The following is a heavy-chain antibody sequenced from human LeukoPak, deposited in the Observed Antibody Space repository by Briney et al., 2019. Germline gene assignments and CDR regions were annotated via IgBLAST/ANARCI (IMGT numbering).Heavy chain of an antibody. CDR1: GFTFSTYA. CDR2: ISGSAGNT. Sequence: PGGSLRLSCAGSGFTFSTYAMSWVRQAPEKGLEWVSAISGSAGNTYYADSVKGRFTISRDNSKNTVYLQMNSLRAEDTAVYYCARDGGNSWDYWGQGTLVTVSS. D-gene: IGHD6-13*01. V-gene: IGHV3-23*01. J-gene: IGHJ4*02. CDR3: ARDGGNSWDY.